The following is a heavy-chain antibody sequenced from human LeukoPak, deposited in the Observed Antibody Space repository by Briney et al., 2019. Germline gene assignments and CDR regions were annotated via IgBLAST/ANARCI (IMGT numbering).Heavy chain of an antibody. D-gene: IGHD3-9*01. CDR2: IDLSGRT. CDR3: PLVVYHSGRPGP. CDR1: DLNMIGYY. J-gene: IGHJ5*02. V-gene: IGHV4-34*08. Sequence: PSETLSLTCAVFDLNMIGYYWSWIRQPPWRGREWIGEIDLSGRTTYNPSLKGRVSISIDTSRNQFYLTANSVSAADTPVCYFPLVVYHSGRPGPWGQGTPVTVSS.